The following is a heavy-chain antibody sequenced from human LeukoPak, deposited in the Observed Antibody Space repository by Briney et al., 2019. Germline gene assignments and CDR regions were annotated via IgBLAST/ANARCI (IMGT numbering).Heavy chain of an antibody. CDR1: GFTFSDYY. CDR2: ISTGSSST. V-gene: IGHV3-11*05. D-gene: IGHD3-22*01. CDR3: ARDFIHRSGEAGY. J-gene: IGHJ4*02. Sequence: GGTLRLSCAASGFTFSDYYMSWMRQAPGKGLEWVSYISTGSSSTKYADSVRGRFTISRDNAKNSLYLQMNSLRAEDTAVYYCARDFIHRSGEAGYWGQGTLVTVSS.